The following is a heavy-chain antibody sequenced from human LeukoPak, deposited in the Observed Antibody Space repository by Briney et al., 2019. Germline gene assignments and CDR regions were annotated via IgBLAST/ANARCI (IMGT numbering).Heavy chain of an antibody. CDR3: ARGPAGYN. D-gene: IGHD1-1*01. J-gene: IGHJ4*02. V-gene: IGHV3-53*01. CDR2: IYSGGST. CDR1: GFTVSSNH. Sequence: GGSLRLSCAASGFTVSSNHMSWVRQAPGKGVEGGSGIYSGGSTDYADSAKGRFTISRDNLKNTLYLQMNSLRAEDTAVYYCARGPAGYNWGQGTLVTFSS.